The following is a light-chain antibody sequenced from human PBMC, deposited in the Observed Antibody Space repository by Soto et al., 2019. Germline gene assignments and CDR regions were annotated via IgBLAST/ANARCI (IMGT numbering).Light chain of an antibody. Sequence: EIVLTQSPGTLSLSPGERATLSCRASQSVSSYLAWYQQKPGQAPRLLIYDASTRATGISARFSGSGSGTDFTLTISCLQSEDFATYYCQQYYSYPWTFGQGTKVEIK. J-gene: IGKJ1*01. CDR1: QSVSSY. CDR3: QQYYSYPWT. CDR2: DAS. V-gene: IGKV3-11*01.